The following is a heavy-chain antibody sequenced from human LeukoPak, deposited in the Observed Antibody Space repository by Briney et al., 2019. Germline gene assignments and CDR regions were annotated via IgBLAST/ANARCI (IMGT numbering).Heavy chain of an antibody. CDR2: IYYSGST. J-gene: IGHJ6*02. CDR3: ARDGELRGGMDV. D-gene: IGHD3-10*01. Sequence: KPSETLSLTCTVSGGSISSYYWSWIRQPPGKGLEWIGYIYYSGSTNYNPSLKSRVTISVDTSKNQFSLKLSSVTAADTAVYYCARDGELRGGMDVWGQGTTVTVSS. CDR1: GGSISSYY. V-gene: IGHV4-59*01.